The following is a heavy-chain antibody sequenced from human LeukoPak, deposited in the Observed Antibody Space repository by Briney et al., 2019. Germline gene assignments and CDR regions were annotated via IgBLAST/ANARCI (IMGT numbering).Heavy chain of an antibody. J-gene: IGHJ6*03. D-gene: IGHD5-24*01. CDR3: ARGECRDGYNCGYYYYYMDV. CDR1: GGTFSSYA. CDR2: IIPIFGTA. Sequence: SVTVSCKDSGGTFSSYAISWVRQAPGQGVEWMGGIIPIFGTANYAQKFQGRVTITADESTSTAYMELSSLRSEDTAVYYCARGECRDGYNCGYYYYYMDVWGKGTTVTVSS. V-gene: IGHV1-69*13.